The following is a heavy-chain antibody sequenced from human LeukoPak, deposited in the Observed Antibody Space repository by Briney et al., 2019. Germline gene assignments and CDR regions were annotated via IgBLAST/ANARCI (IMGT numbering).Heavy chain of an antibody. J-gene: IGHJ2*01. CDR1: GFTFSTYG. CDR3: ASAPYDILTGQNWYFDL. CDR2: IRFDGNNK. V-gene: IGHV3-30*02. D-gene: IGHD3-9*01. Sequence: PGRSLRLSCAASGFTFSTYGMHWVRQAPGKGLEWVTFIRFDGNNKYFADSVKGRFTISRDNSKNSLYLQMNSLRPEDTAVYYCASAPYDILTGQNWYFDLWGRGTVVTVSS.